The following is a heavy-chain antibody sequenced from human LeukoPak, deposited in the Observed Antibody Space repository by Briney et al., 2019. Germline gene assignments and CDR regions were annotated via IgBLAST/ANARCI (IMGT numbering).Heavy chain of an antibody. CDR3: AKDRAYCGGDCYPGSDFDY. CDR1: GFTFSSYA. CDR2: ISSNGGST. D-gene: IGHD2-21*02. J-gene: IGHJ4*02. Sequence: AGGSLRLSCSASGFTFSSYAMHWVRQAPGKGLEYVSAISSNGGSTYYADSVKGRFTISRDNSKNTLYLQMNSLRAEDTAVYYCAKDRAYCGGDCYPGSDFDYWGQGTLVTVSS. V-gene: IGHV3-64*04.